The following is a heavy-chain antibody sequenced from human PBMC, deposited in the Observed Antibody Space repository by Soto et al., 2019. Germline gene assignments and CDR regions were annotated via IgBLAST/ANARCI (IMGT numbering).Heavy chain of an antibody. J-gene: IGHJ4*02. D-gene: IGHD6-13*01. CDR2: MNPNSGNT. Sequence: QVQLVQSGAEVKKPGASVKVSCKASGYTFASYDINWVRQATGQGLEWMGWMNPNSGNTGYAQKFQGRVTMTRNTSISTAYMELSSLRSEDTAVYYCAVASSSWYKRCFDYWGQGTLVTVSS. V-gene: IGHV1-8*01. CDR1: GYTFASYD. CDR3: AVASSSWYKRCFDY.